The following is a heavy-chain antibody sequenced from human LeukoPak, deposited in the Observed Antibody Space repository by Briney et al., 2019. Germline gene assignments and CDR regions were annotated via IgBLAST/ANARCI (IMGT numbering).Heavy chain of an antibody. CDR1: GFTSSRYW. V-gene: IGHV3-74*01. CDR3: AREGLGYSYGY. D-gene: IGHD5-18*01. J-gene: IGHJ4*02. Sequence: GGSLRLSCAASGFTSSRYWMHWVRQAPGKGLVWVSRVHSDGGSTYYADSVKGRFTISRDNAKNTLYLQMNSLRAEDTAVYYCAREGLGYSYGYWGQGTLVTVSS. CDR2: VHSDGGST.